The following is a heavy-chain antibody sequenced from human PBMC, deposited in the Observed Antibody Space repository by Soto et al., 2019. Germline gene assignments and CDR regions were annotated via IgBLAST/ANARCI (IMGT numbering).Heavy chain of an antibody. CDR3: ARVYVAEDGLQQLFYYHGMDV. CDR1: GFTFSSYG. Sequence: PGVSLRLSCAASGFTFSSYGMHWVRQAPGKGLEWVAVIWYDGSNKYYADSVKGRFTISRDNSKNTLYLQMNSLRAEDTAVYYCARVYVAEDGLQQLFYYHGMDVWRQGTTVTVSS. CDR2: IWYDGSNK. D-gene: IGHD6-13*01. V-gene: IGHV3-33*01. J-gene: IGHJ6*02.